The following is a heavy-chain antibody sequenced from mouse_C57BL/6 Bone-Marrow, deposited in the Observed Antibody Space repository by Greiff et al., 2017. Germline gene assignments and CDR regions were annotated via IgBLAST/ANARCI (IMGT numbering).Heavy chain of an antibody. Sequence: EVMLVESGGGLVQPKGSLKLSCAASGFSFNTYAMNWVRQAPGKGLEWVARIRSISNNYATYYADSVKDRFTISRDDSESMLYLQMNNLKTEDTAMYYCVRPLLGAMDYWGQGTSVTVSS. CDR1: GFSFNTYA. D-gene: IGHD4-1*01. J-gene: IGHJ4*01. CDR2: IRSISNNYAT. V-gene: IGHV10-1*01. CDR3: VRPLLGAMDY.